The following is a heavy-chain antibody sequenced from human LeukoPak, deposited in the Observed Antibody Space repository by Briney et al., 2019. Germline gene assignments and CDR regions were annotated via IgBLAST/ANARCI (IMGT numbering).Heavy chain of an antibody. V-gene: IGHV3-53*01. D-gene: IGHD3-22*01. CDR1: GFTVSNSY. J-gene: IGHJ4*02. CDR2: IYSGGST. CDR3: ARRGNSGYSLDY. Sequence: PGGSLRLSCAASGFTVSNSYMSWVRQAPGKGLEWVSVIYSGGSTYYADSVKGRFTISRGNSNNTLYLQMNSLRAEDTAMYYCARRGNSGYSLDYWGQGTLVTVSS.